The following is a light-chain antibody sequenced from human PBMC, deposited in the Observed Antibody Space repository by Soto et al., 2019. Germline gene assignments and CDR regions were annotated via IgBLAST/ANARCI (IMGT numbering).Light chain of an antibody. CDR2: GAS. CDR3: QQRKHWPPIT. Sequence: EIVLTQSPGTLSLSPGERATLSCRASQSISSNYLAWYQQKPGQAPRLVIYGASSRATGIPDRFSGSGSGTDFTLTISRLEPEDSAVYYCQQRKHWPPITFGQGTRLEIK. V-gene: IGKV3D-20*02. J-gene: IGKJ5*01. CDR1: QSISSNY.